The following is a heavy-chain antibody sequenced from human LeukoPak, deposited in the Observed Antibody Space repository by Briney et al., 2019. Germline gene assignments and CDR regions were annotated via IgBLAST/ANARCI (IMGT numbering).Heavy chain of an antibody. CDR2: ISGGGDMT. Sequence: GGSLRLSCAASGFTFSSYAMSWVRQGPGEGLEWVSAISGGGDMTHYTDSVKGRFTISRDNSRNVLYLQMNSLRADDAAIYYCARGYCTSTNCNNWFDPWGQGALVTVSS. V-gene: IGHV3-23*01. J-gene: IGHJ5*02. CDR1: GFTFSSYA. D-gene: IGHD2-2*01. CDR3: ARGYCTSTNCNNWFDP.